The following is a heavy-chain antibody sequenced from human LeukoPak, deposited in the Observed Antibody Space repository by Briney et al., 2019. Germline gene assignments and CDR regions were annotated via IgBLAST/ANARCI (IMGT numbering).Heavy chain of an antibody. CDR1: GFTFSSYG. J-gene: IGHJ4*02. D-gene: IGHD3-22*01. CDR2: IRYDGSNK. Sequence: GGSLRLSCAASGFTFSSYGMHWVRQAPGKGLEWVAFIRYDGSNKYYADSVKGRFTISRDNSKNTLYLQMNSLRAEDTAVYYCAKVSGYYYDSSGYYWFDYRGQGTLVTVSS. CDR3: AKVSGYYYDSSGYYWFDY. V-gene: IGHV3-30*02.